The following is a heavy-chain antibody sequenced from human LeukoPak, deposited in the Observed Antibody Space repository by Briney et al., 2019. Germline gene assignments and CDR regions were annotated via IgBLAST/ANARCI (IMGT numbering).Heavy chain of an antibody. CDR2: ISYDGSNK. J-gene: IGHJ4*02. D-gene: IGHD3-10*01. CDR3: AKGPIYGSGRSPYYFDY. CDR1: GFTFSSYA. V-gene: IGHV3-30*04. Sequence: GGSLRLSCAASGFTFSSYAMHWVRQAPGKGLEWVAVISYDGSNKYYADSVKGRFTISRDNSKNTLYLQMNSLRAEDTAVYYCAKGPIYGSGRSPYYFDYWGQGTLVTVSS.